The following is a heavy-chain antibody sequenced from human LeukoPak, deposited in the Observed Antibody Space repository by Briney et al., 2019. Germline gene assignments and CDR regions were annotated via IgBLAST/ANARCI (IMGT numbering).Heavy chain of an antibody. CDR2: INHSGST. D-gene: IGHD3-10*01. V-gene: IGHV4-34*01. J-gene: IGHJ4*02. CDR1: GGSFSGYY. Sequence: SETLSLTCAVYGGSFSGYYWSWIRQPPGKGLEWIGEINHSGSTNYNPSLKSRVTISVDTSKNQFSLKVTSVTAPDTAIYYCVRVGSAGSDSWGQGTRVTVSS. CDR3: VRVGSAGSDS.